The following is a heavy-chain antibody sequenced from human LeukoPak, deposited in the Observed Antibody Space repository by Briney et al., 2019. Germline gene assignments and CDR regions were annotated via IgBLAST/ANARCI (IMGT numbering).Heavy chain of an antibody. V-gene: IGHV3-48*04. J-gene: IGHJ3*02. D-gene: IGHD3-22*01. Sequence: GGSLRLSCAASGFTFSSYSMDWVRQAPGKGLEWVSYISSSSSTIYYADSVKGRFTISRDNAKNSLYLQMNSLRAEDTAVYYCARMGPDSSGNPNAFDIWGQGTMVTVSS. CDR1: GFTFSSYS. CDR2: ISSSSSTI. CDR3: ARMGPDSSGNPNAFDI.